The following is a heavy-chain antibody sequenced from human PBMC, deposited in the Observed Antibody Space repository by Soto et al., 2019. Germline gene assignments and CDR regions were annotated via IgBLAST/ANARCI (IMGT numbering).Heavy chain of an antibody. V-gene: IGHV1-8*01. CDR2: MNPNSGNT. Sequence: ASVKVSCKASGYTFTSYDINWVRQATGQGLEWMGWMNPNSGNTGYAQKFKGRVTMTRNTSISTAYMELSSLRSEDTAVYYCATSDNTIFGVVDYYYYYGMDVWGQGTTVTVSS. CDR3: ATSDNTIFGVVDYYYYYGMDV. J-gene: IGHJ6*02. CDR1: GYTFTSYD. D-gene: IGHD3-3*01.